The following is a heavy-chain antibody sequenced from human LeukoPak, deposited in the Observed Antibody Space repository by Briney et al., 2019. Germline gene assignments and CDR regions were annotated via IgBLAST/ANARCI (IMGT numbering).Heavy chain of an antibody. Sequence: GGSLRLSCAASGFTFSTYWMHWVRQAPGKGLVWVSRISADGSSTTYADSVKGRFTISRDNAKNTLYLQMNSLRAEDTAVYYCARGVPTGIDYFDYWGQGTLVTVSS. V-gene: IGHV3-74*01. CDR1: GFTFSTYW. D-gene: IGHD1-1*01. J-gene: IGHJ4*02. CDR2: ISADGSST. CDR3: ARGVPTGIDYFDY.